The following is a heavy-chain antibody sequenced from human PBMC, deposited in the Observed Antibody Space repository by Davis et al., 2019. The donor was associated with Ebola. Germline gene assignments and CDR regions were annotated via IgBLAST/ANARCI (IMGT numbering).Heavy chain of an antibody. CDR1: GFTFNDYT. CDR2: IKHDGSEK. V-gene: IGHV3-7*01. D-gene: IGHD3-3*01. J-gene: IGHJ4*02. Sequence: GESLKISCAASGFTFNDYTMNWVRQAPGKGLEWVANIKHDGSEKYYVDSVKGRFTISRDNAKNTLYLQMNDLRAEDTAVYYCAREGKIFGCDYWGQGALVTVSA. CDR3: AREGKIFGCDY.